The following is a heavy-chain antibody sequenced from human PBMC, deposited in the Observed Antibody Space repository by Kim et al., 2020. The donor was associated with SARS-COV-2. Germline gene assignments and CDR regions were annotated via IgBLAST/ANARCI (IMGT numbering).Heavy chain of an antibody. Sequence: GGSLRLSCEASGFIFSSSAMTWVRQAPGKGLAWVSAISPASNTVYYADAVKGRFTTSRDNPKSTVFLHMNSLRAEDTAIYYCAKNYGASVSYDFWGQGTLVTVAS. CDR1: GFIFSSSA. D-gene: IGHD4-17*01. CDR3: AKNYGASVSYDF. V-gene: IGHV3-23*01. CDR2: ISPASNTV. J-gene: IGHJ4*02.